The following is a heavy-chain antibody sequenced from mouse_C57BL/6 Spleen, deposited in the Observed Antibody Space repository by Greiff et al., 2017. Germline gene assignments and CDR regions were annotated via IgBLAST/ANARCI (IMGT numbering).Heavy chain of an antibody. CDR3: ARDVYYYGSSYVGGAMDY. D-gene: IGHD1-1*01. J-gene: IGHJ4*01. Sequence: QVQLQQPGTELVKPGASVKLSCKASGYTFTSYWMHWVKQRPGQGLEWIGNINPSNGGTNYNEKFKSKATLTVDKSSSTAYMQLSSLTSEDSAVYYCARDVYYYGSSYVGGAMDYWGQGTSVTVSS. CDR2: INPSNGGT. CDR1: GYTFTSYW. V-gene: IGHV1-53*01.